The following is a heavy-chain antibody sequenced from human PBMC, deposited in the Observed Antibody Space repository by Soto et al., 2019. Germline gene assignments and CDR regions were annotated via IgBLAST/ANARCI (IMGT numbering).Heavy chain of an antibody. J-gene: IGHJ4*02. D-gene: IGHD1-1*01. Sequence: QVHLVQSGAEVKKPGASVKVSCKASGYTFTSYGITWVRQAPGQGLEWLGWISAHYGNTDYAQKLQGRVIVTRDTSTSTDYMELRSLISDDTAVYYCARGRYGDYWGQGALVTVSS. CDR3: ARGRYGDY. CDR1: GYTFTSYG. V-gene: IGHV1-18*01. CDR2: ISAHYGNT.